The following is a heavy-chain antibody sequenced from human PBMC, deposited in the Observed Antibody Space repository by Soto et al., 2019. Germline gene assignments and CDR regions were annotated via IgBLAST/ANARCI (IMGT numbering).Heavy chain of an antibody. D-gene: IGHD3-3*01. Sequence: VPLVESGGGLVQPGGSLRLSCAASGFTFGNNWMSWVRQAPGKGLEWVANIKRDGSEKYYVDSVKGRFAISRENAKNTLYLQMNSLRADDTAVYYCASLEWESSGYADYWGQGTLVTVSS. V-gene: IGHV3-7*03. CDR3: ASLEWESSGYADY. CDR1: GFTFGNNW. CDR2: IKRDGSEK. J-gene: IGHJ4*02.